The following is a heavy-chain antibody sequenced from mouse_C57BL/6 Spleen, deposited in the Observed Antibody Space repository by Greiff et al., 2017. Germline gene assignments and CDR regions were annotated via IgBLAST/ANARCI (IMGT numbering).Heavy chain of an antibody. Sequence: EVMLVESGEGLVKPGGSLKLSCAASGFTFSSYAMSWVRQTPEKRLEWVAYISSGGDYIYYADTVKGRFTISRDNARNTLYLQMSSLKSEDTAMYYCTIDQDPAYYSNYDAMDYWGQGTSVTVSS. CDR3: TIDQDPAYYSNYDAMDY. V-gene: IGHV5-9-1*02. J-gene: IGHJ4*01. CDR1: GFTFSSYA. CDR2: ISSGGDYI. D-gene: IGHD2-5*01.